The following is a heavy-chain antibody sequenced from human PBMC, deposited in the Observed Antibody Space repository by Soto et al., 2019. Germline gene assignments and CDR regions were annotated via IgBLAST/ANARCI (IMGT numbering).Heavy chain of an antibody. CDR2: ISAYNGNT. CDR3: ARDWGGIVATITGYYYGMNV. J-gene: IGHJ6*01. D-gene: IGHD5-12*01. V-gene: IGHV1-18*01. CDR1: GYTFTSYG. Sequence: ASVKVSCKASGYTFTSYGISWVRQAPGQGLEWMGWISAYNGNTNYAQKLQGRVTMTTDTSTSTAYMELRSLRPDDTAVYYCARDWGGIVATITGYYYGMNVWGQGTTVTVYS.